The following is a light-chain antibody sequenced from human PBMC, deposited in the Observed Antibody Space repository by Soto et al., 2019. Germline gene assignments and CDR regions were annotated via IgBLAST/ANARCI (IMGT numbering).Light chain of an antibody. CDR2: GAS. CDR1: QSVSSN. Sequence: EIVMTQSPATLSVSPGERATLSCRASQSVSSNLAWYQQKPAQAPRLLIYGASTRATGFPARFSGSGSGTEFTLTISSLQSEDSAVYYCQQYNNWPETFGQGTKVDIK. J-gene: IGKJ1*01. V-gene: IGKV3-15*01. CDR3: QQYNNWPET.